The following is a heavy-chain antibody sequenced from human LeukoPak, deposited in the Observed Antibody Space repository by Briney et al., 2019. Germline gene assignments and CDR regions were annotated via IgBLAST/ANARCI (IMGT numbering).Heavy chain of an antibody. J-gene: IGHJ4*02. V-gene: IGHV3-23*01. D-gene: IGHD2-8*01. CDR3: AKDGLYCAYGVCHLNY. CDR2: ISANDNRV. Sequence: GGSLRLSCAASGFIFSSFAMTWVRQAPGKGLEWVSSISANDNRVYFADSVKGRFTISRDNSKNTVCLQMNSLRAEDTAVYYCAKDGLYCAYGVCHLNYWGQGTLVTVSS. CDR1: GFIFSSFA.